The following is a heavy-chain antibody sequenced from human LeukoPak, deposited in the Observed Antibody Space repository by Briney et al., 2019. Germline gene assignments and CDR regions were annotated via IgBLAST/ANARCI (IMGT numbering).Heavy chain of an antibody. D-gene: IGHD3-16*01. J-gene: IGHJ4*02. Sequence: PSETLSLTCTVSGGSISTYYWSWIRQSAGKGLEWIGRIYTSGSTNYNPSLKSRVTMSVDTSKNQLSLRLSSVTAADTAVYYCARHRFGHLFDYWGQGTLVFVSS. V-gene: IGHV4-4*07. CDR1: GGSISTYY. CDR3: ARHRFGHLFDY. CDR2: IYTSGST.